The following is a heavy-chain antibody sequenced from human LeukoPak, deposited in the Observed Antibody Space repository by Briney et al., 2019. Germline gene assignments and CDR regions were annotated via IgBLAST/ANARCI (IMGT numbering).Heavy chain of an antibody. CDR3: ARDQVGIFDY. Sequence: GGSLRLSCAASGFTFTIYWMSWARQARGKGLEWVAKIDQDGSEKNYVDSVKGRFTISRDNAKNSLYLQPNSLRAEDTAVYYCARDQVGIFDYWGQGTLVTVSS. V-gene: IGHV3-7*01. CDR2: IDQDGSEK. D-gene: IGHD1-26*01. CDR1: GFTFTIYW. J-gene: IGHJ4*02.